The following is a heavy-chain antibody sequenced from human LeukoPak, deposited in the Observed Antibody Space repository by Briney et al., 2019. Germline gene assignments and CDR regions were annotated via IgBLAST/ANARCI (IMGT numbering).Heavy chain of an antibody. J-gene: IGHJ4*02. CDR3: ARGSLDCSGGSCYPIVDY. D-gene: IGHD2-15*01. Sequence: SETLSLTCAVYGGSFSGYYWSWIRQPPGKGLERIGEINHSGSTNYNPSLKSRVTISVDTSKNQFSLKLSSVTAADTAVYYCARGSLDCSGGSCYPIVDYWGQGTLVTVSS. CDR1: GGSFSGYY. CDR2: INHSGST. V-gene: IGHV4-34*01.